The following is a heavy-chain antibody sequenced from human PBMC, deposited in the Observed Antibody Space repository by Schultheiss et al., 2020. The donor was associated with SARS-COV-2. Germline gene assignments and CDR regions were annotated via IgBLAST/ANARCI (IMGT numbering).Heavy chain of an antibody. D-gene: IGHD1-26*01. V-gene: IGHV1-2*02. CDR3: ARERWEDGMDV. J-gene: IGHJ6*02. Sequence: ASVKVSCKASGYTFTGYYMHWVRQAPGQGLEWMGWINPNSGGTNYAQKFQGRVTITADKSTSTAYMELNSLRSEDTAVYYCARERWEDGMDVWGQGTTVTVSS. CDR2: INPNSGGT. CDR1: GYTFTGYY.